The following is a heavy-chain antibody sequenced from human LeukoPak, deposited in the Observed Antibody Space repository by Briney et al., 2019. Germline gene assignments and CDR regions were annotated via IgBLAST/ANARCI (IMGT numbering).Heavy chain of an antibody. CDR2: ISHDRSNN. D-gene: IGHD3-10*01. CDR1: GFTFSNYA. V-gene: IGHV3-30-3*01. CDR3: ARDLSGSYMSDY. J-gene: IGHJ4*02. Sequence: GGSLRLSCAASGFTFSNYAMHWARQAPGKGLEWVAFISHDRSNNCHADSVKGRFTISRDNSKNTLYLQMNSLTNEDTAVYYCARDLSGSYMSDYWGQGTLVTVSS.